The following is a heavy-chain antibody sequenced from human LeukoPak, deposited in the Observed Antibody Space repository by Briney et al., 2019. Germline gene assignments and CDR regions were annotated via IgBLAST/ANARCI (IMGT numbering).Heavy chain of an antibody. D-gene: IGHD1-14*01. V-gene: IGHV1-2*02. J-gene: IGHJ4*02. CDR2: INPNSGGT. CDR3: ARHQNLYKYFDY. Sequence: ASVKVSCKASGYTFTGYYMHWVRQAPGQGLEWMGWINPNSGGTNYAQKFQGRVTMTRDTSISTAYMELSSLRSEDTAVYYCARHQNLYKYFDYWGQGTLVTVSS. CDR1: GYTFTGYY.